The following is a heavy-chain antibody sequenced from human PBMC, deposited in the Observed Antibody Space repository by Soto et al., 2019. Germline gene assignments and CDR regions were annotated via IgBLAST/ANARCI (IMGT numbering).Heavy chain of an antibody. CDR2: TRNKANSYTT. Sequence: EVQLVESGGGLVQPGGSLRLSCAASGFTFSDHYMDWVRQAPGKGLEWVGRTRNKANSYTTEYAASVKGRFTISRDDSKNSLYLQMNSLKTEDTAVYYCSRVVWFGTPTVYFDLWGRGPLVTVSS. CDR3: SRVVWFGTPTVYFDL. D-gene: IGHD3-10*01. CDR1: GFTFSDHY. V-gene: IGHV3-72*01. J-gene: IGHJ2*01.